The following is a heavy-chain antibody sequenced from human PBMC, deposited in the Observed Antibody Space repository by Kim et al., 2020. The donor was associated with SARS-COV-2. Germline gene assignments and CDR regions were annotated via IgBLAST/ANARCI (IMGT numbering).Heavy chain of an antibody. CDR3: ARVGVVITPPAYYYYG. D-gene: IGHD3-22*01. CDR1: GGSISSSSYY. V-gene: IGHV4-39*07. J-gene: IGHJ6*01. CDR2: IYYSVST. Sequence: SETLSLTCTVSGGSISSSSYYWGWIRQPPGKGLEWIGSIYYSVSTYYNPSLKSRVTISVDTSKNQFSLKLSSVTAADTAVYYCARVGVVITPPAYYYYG.